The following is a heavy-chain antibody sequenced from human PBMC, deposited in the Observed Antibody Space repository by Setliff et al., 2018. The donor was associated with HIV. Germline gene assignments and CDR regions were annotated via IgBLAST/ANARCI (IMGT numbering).Heavy chain of an antibody. Sequence: SETLSLTCAVYGGSFSGYYWSWIRQPPGKGLEWIGEINHSGSTNYNPSLKSRVTMSVDTSKNQFSLKLRSVTAADTAVYYCARVPDLYSHDSNDYRIDAFDVWGQGTMVTVSS. CDR2: INHSGST. CDR3: ARVPDLYSHDSNDYRIDAFDV. J-gene: IGHJ3*01. D-gene: IGHD3-22*01. V-gene: IGHV4-34*01. CDR1: GGSFSGYY.